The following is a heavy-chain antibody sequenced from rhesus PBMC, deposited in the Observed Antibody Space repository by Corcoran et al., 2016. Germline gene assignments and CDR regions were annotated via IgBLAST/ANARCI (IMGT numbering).Heavy chain of an antibody. D-gene: IGHD2-2*01. CDR2: ISFSGST. CDR1: GGSISSSYHY. CDR3: ARDVLAAPGTGFDF. Sequence: QVQLQESGPGLVKPSETLSLTCAVSGGSISSSYHYWSWFRPAPGKGLEWIGYISFSGSTSYNPYLKSRVTISRDTSNSQFSLKLSSVTAADTAVYYCARDVLAAPGTGFDFWGQGVLSPSPQ. J-gene: IGHJ4*01. V-gene: IGHV4-122*02.